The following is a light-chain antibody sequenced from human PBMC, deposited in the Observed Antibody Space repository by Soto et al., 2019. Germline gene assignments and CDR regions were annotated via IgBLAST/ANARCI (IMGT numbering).Light chain of an antibody. CDR3: QHYNSYSEA. V-gene: IGKV1-5*03. CDR1: ESISSW. Sequence: DIQITPSTPTLSASAGDRVTITCRASESISSWLAWYQQKPGKAPKLLMYKASSLESGVPSRFSGSGSGTEFTLTISSLQPDDFATYYCQHYNSYSEAFCQRSKVDIK. J-gene: IGKJ1*01. CDR2: KAS.